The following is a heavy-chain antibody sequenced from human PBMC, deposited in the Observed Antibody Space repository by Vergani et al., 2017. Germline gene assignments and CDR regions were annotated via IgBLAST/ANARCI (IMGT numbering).Heavy chain of an antibody. D-gene: IGHD1-1*01. Sequence: EVQLLESGGGLVQPGGSLRLSCAASGFTFSSYAMSWVRQAPGKGLEWVSAISGSGGSTYYADSVKGRFTISRDNSKNTLYLQMNSLRAEDTAVYYCARGHDDESAFDIWGQGTMVTVSS. CDR3: ARGHDDESAFDI. V-gene: IGHV3-23*01. CDR2: ISGSGGST. CDR1: GFTFSSYA. J-gene: IGHJ3*02.